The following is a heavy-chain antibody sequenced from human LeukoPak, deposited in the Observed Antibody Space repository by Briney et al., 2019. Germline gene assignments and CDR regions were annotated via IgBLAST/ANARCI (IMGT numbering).Heavy chain of an antibody. CDR2: ISSSSSYI. Sequence: PGGSLRLSCAASRFTFSSYSMNWVRQAPGKGLEWVSSISSSSSYIYYADSVKGRFTISRDNAKNSLYLQMNSLRAEDTAVYYCAREGEDILTGYYFDYWGQGNLVTVSS. J-gene: IGHJ4*02. CDR1: RFTFSSYS. CDR3: AREGEDILTGYYFDY. V-gene: IGHV3-21*01. D-gene: IGHD3-9*01.